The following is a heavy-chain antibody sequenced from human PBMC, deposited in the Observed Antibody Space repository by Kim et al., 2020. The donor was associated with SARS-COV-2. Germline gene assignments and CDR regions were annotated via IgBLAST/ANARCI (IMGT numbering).Heavy chain of an antibody. CDR3: IKEGGACSSAGFDF. V-gene: IGHV3-30*09. J-gene: IGHJ4*02. Sequence: AASVKGRFAISRDNSKNTLYLQMDSLRSEDTALYYCIKEGGACSSAGFDFWGQGTLVTVSS. D-gene: IGHD2-15*01.